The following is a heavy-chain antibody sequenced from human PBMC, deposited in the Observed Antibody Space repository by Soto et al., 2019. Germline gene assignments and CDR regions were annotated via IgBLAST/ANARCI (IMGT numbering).Heavy chain of an antibody. Sequence: ASVKVSCKASGYTFTSYAMHWVRQAPGQRLEWMGWINAGNGNTKYSQKFQGRVTITRDTSASTAYMELSSLRSEDTAVYYCATEAQGYCSGGSCYSIPALDIWGQGTMVTVSS. CDR1: GYTFTSYA. D-gene: IGHD2-15*01. V-gene: IGHV1-3*01. J-gene: IGHJ3*02. CDR3: ATEAQGYCSGGSCYSIPALDI. CDR2: INAGNGNT.